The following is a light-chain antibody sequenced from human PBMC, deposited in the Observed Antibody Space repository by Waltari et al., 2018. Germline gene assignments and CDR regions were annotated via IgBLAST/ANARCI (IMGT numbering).Light chain of an antibody. Sequence: DIQMTQSPSSLSASVGDRVTITCRASPSISSYLNWYQQKPGKAPKLLIYAASSLKSGVPARFSGSGSGKDFTLTISSLQPEDFATYYCQQSYSTPWTFGQGTKVEIK. CDR3: QQSYSTPWT. V-gene: IGKV1-39*01. CDR1: PSISSY. CDR2: AAS. J-gene: IGKJ1*01.